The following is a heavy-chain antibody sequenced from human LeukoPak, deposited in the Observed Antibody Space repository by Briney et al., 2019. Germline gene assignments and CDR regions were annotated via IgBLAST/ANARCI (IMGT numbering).Heavy chain of an antibody. CDR3: ARDFIVANWFDP. Sequence: ASVTVSCKASGYTFTSYGISWVRQAPGQGLEWMGWISAYNGNANYAQKLQGRVTMTTDTSTSTAYMELRSLRSDDTAVYYCARDFIVANWFDPWGQGTLVTVSS. D-gene: IGHD2-15*01. CDR1: GYTFTSYG. J-gene: IGHJ5*02. CDR2: ISAYNGNA. V-gene: IGHV1-18*01.